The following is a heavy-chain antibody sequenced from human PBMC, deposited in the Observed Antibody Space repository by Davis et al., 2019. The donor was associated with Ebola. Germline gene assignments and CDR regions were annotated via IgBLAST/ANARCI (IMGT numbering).Heavy chain of an antibody. CDR3: ARDTVVVTATEDY. CDR1: GGPISSYY. D-gene: IGHD2-21*02. V-gene: IGHV4-59*01. J-gene: IGHJ4*02. CDR2: VYYSAST. Sequence: MPSETLSLTCSVPGGPISSYYWSWIRQPPGKGLAWTGYVYYSASTDYNPSLRGRVTISKDTSKNQFSLKLSAVTAADTAVYYCARDTVVVTATEDYWGQGTLVTVSS.